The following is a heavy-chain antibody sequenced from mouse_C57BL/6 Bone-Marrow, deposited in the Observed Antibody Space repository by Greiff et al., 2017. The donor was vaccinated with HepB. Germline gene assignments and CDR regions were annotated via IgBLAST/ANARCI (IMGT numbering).Heavy chain of an antibody. J-gene: IGHJ4*01. CDR1: GYTFTDYY. D-gene: IGHD1-1*01. CDR3: ARDTTVVAYYYAMDY. Sequence: EVQLQQSGPELVKPGASVKISCKASGYTFTDYYMNWVKQSHGKSLEWIGDINPNNGGTSYNQKFKGKATLTVDTSSSTAYMELRSLTSEDSAVYYCARDTTVVAYYYAMDYWGQGTSVTVSS. V-gene: IGHV1-26*01. CDR2: INPNNGGT.